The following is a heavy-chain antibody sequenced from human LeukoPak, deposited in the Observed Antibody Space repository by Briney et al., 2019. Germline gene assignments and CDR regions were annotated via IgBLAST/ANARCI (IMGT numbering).Heavy chain of an antibody. CDR3: ARPPYSSSWFYFDY. J-gene: IGHJ4*02. Sequence: SETLSLTCTVSGGSISSSSYYWGWIRQPPGKGLEWIGSIYYSGSTYYNPSLKSRVTISVDTSKNQFSLNLSSVTAADTAVYYCARPPYSSSWFYFDYWGQGTLVTVSS. CDR2: IYYSGST. CDR1: GGSISSSSYY. V-gene: IGHV4-39*01. D-gene: IGHD6-13*01.